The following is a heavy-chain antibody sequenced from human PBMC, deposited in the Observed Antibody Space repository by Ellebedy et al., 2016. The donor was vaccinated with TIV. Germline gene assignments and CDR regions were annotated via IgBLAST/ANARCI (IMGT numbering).Heavy chain of an antibody. CDR3: ARRGSYGDYAVQVNSWFDV. CDR1: GFNFRSYW. CDR2: IYHDGSQK. J-gene: IGHJ5*02. D-gene: IGHD4-17*01. V-gene: IGHV3-7*01. Sequence: GESLKISCVVSGFNFRSYWMGWVRQAPGKGLAWVANIYHDGSQKYYVDSAEGRFTISRDNAKNSLYLEMRSLRVEDTAMYYCARRGSYGDYAVQVNSWFDVWGQGIPVTVSP.